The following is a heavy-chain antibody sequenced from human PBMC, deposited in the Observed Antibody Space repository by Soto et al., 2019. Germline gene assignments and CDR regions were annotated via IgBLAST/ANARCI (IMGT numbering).Heavy chain of an antibody. D-gene: IGHD6-13*01. V-gene: IGHV3-33*01. Sequence: QVQLVESGGGVVQPGRSLRLSCAASGFTFSSYGMHWVRQAPGKGLEWVAVIWYDGSNKYYADSVKGRFTISRDNSKNXXYLQMNGLRAEDTAVYYCARDNSSSWYGQTNWFDPWGQGTLVTVSS. CDR2: IWYDGSNK. CDR1: GFTFSSYG. J-gene: IGHJ5*02. CDR3: ARDNSSSWYGQTNWFDP.